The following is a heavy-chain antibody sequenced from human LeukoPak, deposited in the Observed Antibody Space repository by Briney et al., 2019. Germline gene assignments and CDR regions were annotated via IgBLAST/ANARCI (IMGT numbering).Heavy chain of an antibody. CDR2: IYYSGST. J-gene: IGHJ3*02. CDR1: GGTISSHY. CDR3: ARGRDGYNSGAFDI. Sequence: SETLSLTCTVSGGTISSHYWSWIRQPPGKGLEWVWYIYYSGSTNYNPSLKSRVTISVDTSKNQFSLKLSSVTAADTAVYYCARGRDGYNSGAFDIWGQGTMVTVCS. V-gene: IGHV4-59*11. D-gene: IGHD5-24*01.